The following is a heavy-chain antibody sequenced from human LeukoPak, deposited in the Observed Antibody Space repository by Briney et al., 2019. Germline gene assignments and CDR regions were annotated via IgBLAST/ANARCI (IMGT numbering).Heavy chain of an antibody. V-gene: IGHV1-18*01. D-gene: IGHD5-24*01. CDR1: GYTFTVYG. J-gene: IGHJ4*02. CDR3: ARGGGDGYNNFDY. CDR2: ISTYNGNT. Sequence: VASVKVSCKASGYTFTVYGISWVRQAPGQGLEWMGWISTYNGNTNYAQKFQGRVTLTTDTSTRTAYMELRSLKSDDTAVYYCARGGGDGYNNFDYWGQGTLVTVSS.